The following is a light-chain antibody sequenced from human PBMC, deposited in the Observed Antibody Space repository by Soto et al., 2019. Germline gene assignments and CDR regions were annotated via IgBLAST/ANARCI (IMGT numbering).Light chain of an antibody. CDR3: QQYGSSPRT. Sequence: EIVWTQCPGTLSMAPWERTAVSGGGSQSVSSSYLAWYQQKPGQAPRLLIYGASNRATGIPDRFSGSGSGKDFTLPIRRLEPADFAVYYYQQYGSSPRTFGQGTKVDIK. CDR1: QSVSSSY. CDR2: GAS. V-gene: IGKV3-20*01. J-gene: IGKJ1*01.